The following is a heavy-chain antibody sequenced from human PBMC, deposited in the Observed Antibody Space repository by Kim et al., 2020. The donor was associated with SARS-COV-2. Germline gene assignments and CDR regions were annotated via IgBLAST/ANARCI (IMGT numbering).Heavy chain of an antibody. CDR1: GGSISSYY. Sequence: SETLSLTCTVSGGSISSYYWSWIRQPPGKGLEWIGYIYYSGSTNYNPSLKSRVTISVDTSKNQFSLRLNSVTAADTAVYYCARAPKVNYDILTGYYSPRYDFDYWGQGTLVTVSS. CDR3: ARAPKVNYDILTGYYSPRYDFDY. CDR2: IYYSGST. J-gene: IGHJ4*02. V-gene: IGHV4-59*13. D-gene: IGHD3-9*01.